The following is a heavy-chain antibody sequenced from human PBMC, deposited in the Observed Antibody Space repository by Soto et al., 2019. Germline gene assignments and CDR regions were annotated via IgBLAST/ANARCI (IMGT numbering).Heavy chain of an antibody. CDR1: EYTFTTFA. Sequence: SVKXSCKASEYTFTTFAMHWVRQAPGQRLXWMGWLNAANGNTKYSQNFQGRVTITRDTSASTAYMELSSLRSEDTAVYYCARGFIGAYYYYYGMDVSGHGTTVTVSS. V-gene: IGHV1-3*01. CDR3: ARGFIGAYYYYYGMDV. D-gene: IGHD1-26*01. CDR2: LNAANGNT. J-gene: IGHJ6*02.